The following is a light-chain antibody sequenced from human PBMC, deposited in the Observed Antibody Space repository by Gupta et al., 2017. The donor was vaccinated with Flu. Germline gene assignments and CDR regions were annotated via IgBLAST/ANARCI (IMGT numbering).Light chain of an antibody. CDR2: GAS. V-gene: IGKV3-15*01. Sequence: EIVMTQFPATLSVSPGERATLSGRASQPINSHLAWFQHKPGQAPRLLIYGASTRATGIPARFSGSGSGTEFTLTISSLQSEDFAVYSCQQYNAWPLTFGGGTKVEIK. CDR1: QPINSH. J-gene: IGKJ4*01. CDR3: QQYNAWPLT.